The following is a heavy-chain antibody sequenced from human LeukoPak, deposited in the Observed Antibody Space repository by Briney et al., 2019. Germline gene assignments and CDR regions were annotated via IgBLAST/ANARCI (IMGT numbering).Heavy chain of an antibody. CDR1: GFTFSGFW. D-gene: IGHD3-10*01. J-gene: IGHJ4*02. CDR3: ARGHHTRGVYDY. CDR2: INQDESKK. Sequence: GGSLRLSCAASGFTFSGFWMKWVRQAPGEGLEWVANINQDESKKYYVDSVKGRFTISRDNAKNSLYLQMNSLRAEDTAVYYCARGHHTRGVYDYWGQGTLVTVSS. V-gene: IGHV3-7*01.